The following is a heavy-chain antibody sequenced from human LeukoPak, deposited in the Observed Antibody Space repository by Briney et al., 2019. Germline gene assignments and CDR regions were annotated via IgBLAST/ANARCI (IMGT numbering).Heavy chain of an antibody. V-gene: IGHV1-2*02. CDR2: INPNSGGT. CDR1: GYPFTGYY. Sequence: GASFKASCKASGYPFTGYYMHWVRQAPGQGLEWMGWINPNSGGTNYAQKFQGRVTMTRDTSISTAYMERSRLRSDDTAVYYCAREEVMLRPSEDYWGQGTLVTVSS. D-gene: IGHD2-8*01. J-gene: IGHJ4*02. CDR3: AREEVMLRPSEDY.